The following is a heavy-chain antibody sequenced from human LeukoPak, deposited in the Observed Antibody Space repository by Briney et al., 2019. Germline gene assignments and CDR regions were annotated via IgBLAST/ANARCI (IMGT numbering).Heavy chain of an antibody. CDR2: IRSKANSYAT. CDR1: GFTFSGSA. J-gene: IGHJ4*02. Sequence: GGSLRLSCAASGFTFSGSAMHWVRQASGKGLEWVGRIRSKANSYATAYAASVKGRFTISRDNSKNTLYLQMNSLRAEDTAVYYCAKVVAQSDWSGYTYYFDYWGQGTLVTVSS. D-gene: IGHD3-3*01. V-gene: IGHV3-73*01. CDR3: AKVVAQSDWSGYTYYFDY.